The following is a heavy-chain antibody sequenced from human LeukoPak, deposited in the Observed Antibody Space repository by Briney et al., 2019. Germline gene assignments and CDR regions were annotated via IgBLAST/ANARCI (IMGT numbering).Heavy chain of an antibody. CDR1: GFTFSSYW. CDR2: IKQDGSEK. D-gene: IGHD6-6*01. Sequence: GGSLRLSCAASGFTFSSYWMSWVRQAPGKGLEWVANIKQDGSEKYYVDSVEGRFTISRDNAKNSLYLHMNSLRAEDTAVYYCARDRSLAARPAFWCDPWGQGTLVTVSS. CDR3: ARDRSLAARPAFWCDP. J-gene: IGHJ5*02. V-gene: IGHV3-7*01.